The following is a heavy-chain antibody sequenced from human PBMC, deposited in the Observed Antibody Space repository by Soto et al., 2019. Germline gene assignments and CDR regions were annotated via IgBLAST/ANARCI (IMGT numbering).Heavy chain of an antibody. V-gene: IGHV1-18*01. CDR2: ISAYNGNT. CDR3: ARDVKESYDFWSGYYSAFWY. D-gene: IGHD3-3*01. J-gene: IGHJ4*02. Sequence: ACHDTRKRLEWMGWISAYNGNTNYAQKLQGRVTMTTDTSTSTAYMELRSLRSDDTAVYYCARDVKESYDFWSGYYSAFWYWGQGTLVTVSS.